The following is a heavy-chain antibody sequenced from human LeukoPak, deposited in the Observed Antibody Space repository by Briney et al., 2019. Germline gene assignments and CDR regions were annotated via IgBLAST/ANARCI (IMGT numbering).Heavy chain of an antibody. V-gene: IGHV3-23*01. Sequence: PGRSRRRCCGVSTFIFLFCVMTGGCEARVLGLQYTSFFSGSGAYTYYADSVKGRFTISRDNSKNTLFLQMNSLRAEDTAVYYCAIIPHSRSPPARFDPWGQGTLVTVSS. CDR3: AIIPHSRSPPARFDP. CDR1: TFIFLFCV. J-gene: IGHJ5*02. CDR2: FSGSGAYT. D-gene: IGHD6-6*01.